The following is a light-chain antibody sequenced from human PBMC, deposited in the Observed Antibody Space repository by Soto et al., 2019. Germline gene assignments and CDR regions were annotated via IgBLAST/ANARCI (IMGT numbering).Light chain of an antibody. CDR3: SSSTSSNTLV. V-gene: IGLV2-14*01. Sequence: QSVLTQPASVSASPGQSITISCTGGKSDIGSSDYVSWYQQHPGKAPKLIIYGVSNRPSGTSDRFSGSKSGNTASLTISGLQADDEADYYCSSSTSSNTLVFGGGTKVTVL. J-gene: IGLJ3*02. CDR1: KSDIGSSDY. CDR2: GVS.